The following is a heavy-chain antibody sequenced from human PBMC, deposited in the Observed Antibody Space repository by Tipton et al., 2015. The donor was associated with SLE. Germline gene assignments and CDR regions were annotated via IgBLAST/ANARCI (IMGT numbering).Heavy chain of an antibody. V-gene: IGHV3-53*05. Sequence: SLRLSCAASGLTVSTNYMSWVRQAPGKGLEWLSVIHSGGTTYYADSVKGRFTISRDNSKNSLYLQMNSLTPEDTALYYCVKGRGHYFDYWGQGALVTVSS. CDR3: VKGRGHYFDY. CDR1: GLTVSTNY. CDR2: IHSGGTT. J-gene: IGHJ4*02.